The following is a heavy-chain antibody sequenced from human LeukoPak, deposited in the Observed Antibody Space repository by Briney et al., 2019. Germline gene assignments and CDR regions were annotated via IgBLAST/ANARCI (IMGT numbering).Heavy chain of an antibody. D-gene: IGHD3-16*01. J-gene: IGHJ4*02. CDR1: GFTFSNSW. V-gene: IGHV3-74*01. Sequence: GGSLRLSCAASGFTFSNSWMHWVRQVPGKGLVWVSRIDSDGSSTSYAGSVKGRFTISRDNAKNTLYLQMNSLRAEDTAVYFCARAAGGVKLDYWGQGTLVTVSS. CDR3: ARAAGGVKLDY. CDR2: IDSDGSST.